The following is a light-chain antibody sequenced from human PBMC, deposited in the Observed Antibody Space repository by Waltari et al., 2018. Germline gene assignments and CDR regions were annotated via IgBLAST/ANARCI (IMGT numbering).Light chain of an antibody. CDR2: RHN. Sequence: QAGLTQPPSVSKGLRQTATLTCTGNNNNVGCEGATCLQQHKGHPPKLLSYRHNNRPSRISERFSASRSGSTDCLSITGLQTEDEADYYCSAWDISLSAWVFGGGTKLTV. J-gene: IGLJ3*02. V-gene: IGLV10-54*04. CDR3: SAWDISLSAWV. CDR1: NNNVGCEG.